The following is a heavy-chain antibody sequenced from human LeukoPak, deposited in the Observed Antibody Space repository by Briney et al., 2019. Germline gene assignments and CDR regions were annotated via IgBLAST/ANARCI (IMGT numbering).Heavy chain of an antibody. Sequence: GGSLRLSCAASGFTVSSNYMNWVRQAPGRGLEWVSIIYAGDTTYYAESVKGRFTISRDTSKNTLYLQMNSLRAEDTAVYYCARDPGHFYFDYWGQGTLVTVSS. CDR1: GFTVSSNY. V-gene: IGHV3-53*01. CDR3: ARDPGHFYFDY. D-gene: IGHD7-27*01. CDR2: IYAGDTT. J-gene: IGHJ4*02.